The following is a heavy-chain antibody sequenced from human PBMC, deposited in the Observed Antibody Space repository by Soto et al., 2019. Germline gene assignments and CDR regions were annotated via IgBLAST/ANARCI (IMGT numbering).Heavy chain of an antibody. V-gene: IGHV3-30*02. J-gene: IGHJ4*02. Sequence: GGSLRLSCAASGFTFSSYGMHWVRQAPGKGLEWVAVIWYDGSNKYYADSVKGRFTISRDNSKNTLYLQMNSLRAEDTAVYYCAKDPYYGSGDLDYWGQGTLVTVSS. CDR3: AKDPYYGSGDLDY. CDR1: GFTFSSYG. CDR2: IWYDGSNK. D-gene: IGHD3-10*01.